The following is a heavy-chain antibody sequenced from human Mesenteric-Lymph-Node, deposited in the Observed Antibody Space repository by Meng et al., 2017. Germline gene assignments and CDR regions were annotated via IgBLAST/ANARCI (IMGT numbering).Heavy chain of an antibody. Sequence: GESLKISCAAPGFTFDDYGMSWVRQAPGKGLEWVSGINWNGGSTGYADSVKGRFTISRDNAKNSLYLQMNSLRAEDTAVYYCARFLSGRDYYYYGMDVWGQGTTVTVSS. V-gene: IGHV3-20*04. D-gene: IGHD3-10*01. CDR1: GFTFDDYG. CDR3: ARFLSGRDYYYYGMDV. J-gene: IGHJ6*02. CDR2: INWNGGST.